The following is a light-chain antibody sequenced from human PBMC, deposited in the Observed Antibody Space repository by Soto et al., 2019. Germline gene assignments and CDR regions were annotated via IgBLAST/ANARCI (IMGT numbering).Light chain of an antibody. Sequence: DIQMTQYPSSVSASLGDRVTITCRASQDIGRRLAWFQQKPGKAPKYLIQAASSLQGGVPSRFSGSGSGTEFTLTISSLQPDDFATYYCQQYNSYSPAFGQGTKVDIK. CDR1: QDIGRR. CDR2: AAS. V-gene: IGKV1D-16*01. J-gene: IGKJ1*01. CDR3: QQYNSYSPA.